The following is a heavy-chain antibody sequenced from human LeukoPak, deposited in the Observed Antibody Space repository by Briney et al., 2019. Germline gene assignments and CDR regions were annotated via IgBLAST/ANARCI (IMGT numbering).Heavy chain of an antibody. Sequence: ASVKVSCKASGYTFTGYYMHWVRQAPGQGLEWMGWINPNSGGTNYAQKFQGRVTMTRDTSISTAYMELSRLRSDDTAVYYCARDLGYCSGGSCYYFDYWGQGTLVTVSS. J-gene: IGHJ4*02. D-gene: IGHD2-15*01. CDR3: ARDLGYCSGGSCYYFDY. CDR1: GYTFTGYY. V-gene: IGHV1-2*02. CDR2: INPNSGGT.